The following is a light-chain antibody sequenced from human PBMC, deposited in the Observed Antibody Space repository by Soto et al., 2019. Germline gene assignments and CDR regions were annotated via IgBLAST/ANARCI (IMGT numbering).Light chain of an antibody. CDR1: SSDVGAYNY. V-gene: IGLV2-14*01. CDR3: SSYTTATTYV. CDR2: DVS. J-gene: IGLJ1*01. Sequence: LTQPASVSGSPGQSITFSCTGTSSDVGAYNYDSWYQQYPGEAPKVIIYDVSHRPAGVSNRFSGSKSGNTASLTISGLQTQDEADYFCSSYTTATTYVFGTGTKVTVL.